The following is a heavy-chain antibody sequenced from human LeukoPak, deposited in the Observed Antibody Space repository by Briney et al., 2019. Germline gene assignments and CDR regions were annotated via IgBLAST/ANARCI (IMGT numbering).Heavy chain of an antibody. J-gene: IGHJ4*02. CDR3: AKDLGGGWYDY. CDR1: GFTFSSYG. V-gene: IGHV3-30*18. Sequence: GGSLRLSCAASGFTFSSYGMHWVRQAPGKGLEWVAVISYDGSNKYYADSVKGRFTISRDNSKSALYLQMNSLRAEDTAVYYCAKDLGGGWYDYGGKEPLVTVS. CDR2: ISYDGSNK. D-gene: IGHD6-19*01.